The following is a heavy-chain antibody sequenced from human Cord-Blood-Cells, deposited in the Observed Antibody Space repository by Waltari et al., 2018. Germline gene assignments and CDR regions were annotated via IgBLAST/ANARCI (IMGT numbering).Heavy chain of an antibody. CDR2: SSSSSSYI. CDR3: ARAPAVHLYYYMDV. J-gene: IGHJ6*03. V-gene: IGHV3-21*01. Sequence: EVQLVESGGGLVKPGGSLRLSCAASGFTFSSYSMNWVRQAPGQGLEWVSSSSSSSSYIYYADSVKGRFTISRDNAKNSLYLQMNSLRAEDTAVYYCARAPAVHLYYYMDVWGKGTTVTVSS. D-gene: IGHD6-13*01. CDR1: GFTFSSYS.